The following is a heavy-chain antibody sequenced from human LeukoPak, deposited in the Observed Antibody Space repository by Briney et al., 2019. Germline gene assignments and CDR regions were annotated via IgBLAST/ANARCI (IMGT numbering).Heavy chain of an antibody. Sequence: GALVKVSCKASGYTFTSYDINWVRQATGQGLEWMGWMNPNSGNTDYAQTIQGRVTMTRDTSISTAYMELTNLRSEDTAVYYCTRGGPPDYWGQGTLVTVSS. J-gene: IGHJ4*02. V-gene: IGHV1-8*01. CDR3: TRGGPPDY. CDR1: GYTFTSYD. CDR2: MNPNSGNT.